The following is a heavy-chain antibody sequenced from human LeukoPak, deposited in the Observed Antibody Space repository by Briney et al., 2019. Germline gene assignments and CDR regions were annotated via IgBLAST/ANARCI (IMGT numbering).Heavy chain of an antibody. CDR1: GFTFSSYW. J-gene: IGHJ4*02. CDR2: IKLDGSEK. V-gene: IGHV3-7*03. CDR3: ARDQYDTWSRRGNFDS. D-gene: IGHD3-3*01. Sequence: GGSLRLSCAASGFTFSSYWMNWVRQAPGKGLEWVANIKLDGSEKNYVDSVKGRFTISRDNTKNSLYLQMNSLRVEDTAVFYCARDQYDTWSRRGNFDSWGQGTLVVVSS.